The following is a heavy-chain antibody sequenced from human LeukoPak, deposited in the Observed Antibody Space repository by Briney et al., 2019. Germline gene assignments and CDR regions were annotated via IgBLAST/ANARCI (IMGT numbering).Heavy chain of an antibody. CDR1: GFTFSSYE. J-gene: IGHJ4*02. D-gene: IGHD6-19*01. CDR2: ISSSGSTI. Sequence: GGSLRLSCAASGFTFSSYEMNWVRQAPGKGLEWVSYISSSGSTIYYADSVKGRFTISRDNSKNTLYLQMDGLRAEDTAVYYCATGYSSGSHNFDYWGQGTLVTVSS. V-gene: IGHV3-48*03. CDR3: ATGYSSGSHNFDY.